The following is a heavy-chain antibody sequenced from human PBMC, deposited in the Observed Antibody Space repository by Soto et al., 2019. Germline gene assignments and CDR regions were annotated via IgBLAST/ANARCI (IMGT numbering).Heavy chain of an antibody. CDR2: ISGSGGST. Sequence: GGSLRLSCAASGFTFSSYAMSWVRQAPGKGLEWVSAISGSGGSTYYADSVKGRFTISRDNSKNTLYLQMNSLRAEDTAVYYCAKDLMDYYDSSGYYPIDYWGQGTLVTVYS. V-gene: IGHV3-23*01. CDR1: GFTFSSYA. CDR3: AKDLMDYYDSSGYYPIDY. J-gene: IGHJ4*02. D-gene: IGHD3-22*01.